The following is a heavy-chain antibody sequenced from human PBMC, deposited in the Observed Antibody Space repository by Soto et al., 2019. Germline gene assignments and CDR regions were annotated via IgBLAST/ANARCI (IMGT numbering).Heavy chain of an antibody. CDR2: ISGSGTTI. CDR1: GFTFSSYS. D-gene: IGHD3-16*01. CDR3: VRDGAVGEEC. V-gene: IGHV3-48*01. Sequence: EVQLVESGGGLVQPGGSLKLSCAASGFTFSSYSFNWVRQAPGKGLEWLSFISGSGTTIHYADSVRGRFTISRDNAKDSLYLQMNSLRAEDTAVYYCVRDGAVGEECWGQGTLVTVSS. J-gene: IGHJ4*02.